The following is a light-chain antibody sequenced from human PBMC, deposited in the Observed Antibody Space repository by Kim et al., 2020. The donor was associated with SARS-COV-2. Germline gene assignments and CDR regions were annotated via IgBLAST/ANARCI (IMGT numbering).Light chain of an antibody. Sequence: VSPGERATLSCRASQSVSSNLAWYQQKPGQAPRLLIYGASTRATGIPARFSGSGSGTEFTLTISSLQSEDFAVYYCQQYNNWPPLTFGGGTKVDIK. CDR1: QSVSSN. CDR3: QQYNNWPPLT. J-gene: IGKJ4*01. CDR2: GAS. V-gene: IGKV3-15*01.